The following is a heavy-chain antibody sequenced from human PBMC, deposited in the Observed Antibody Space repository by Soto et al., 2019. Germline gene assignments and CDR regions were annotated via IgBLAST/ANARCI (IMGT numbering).Heavy chain of an antibody. CDR1: GFTFSSFD. D-gene: IGHD6-13*01. CDR2: ISGSGGST. Sequence: EVQLLESGGGLVQPGGSLRLSCAASGFTFSSFDMTWVRQAPGKGLEWVSSISGSGGSTYYADSVKGRFSISRDNSKNTLCLQMNSLRAEDTAVYYCAKYSAGNGNAFDIWGQGTMVTVSS. CDR3: AKYSAGNGNAFDI. J-gene: IGHJ3*02. V-gene: IGHV3-23*01.